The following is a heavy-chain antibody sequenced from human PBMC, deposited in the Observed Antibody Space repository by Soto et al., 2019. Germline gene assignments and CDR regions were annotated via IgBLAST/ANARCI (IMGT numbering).Heavy chain of an antibody. V-gene: IGHV1-58*01. D-gene: IGHD5-18*01. CDR3: AAGGYSYGYYYGMDV. Sequence: SVKVSCKASGFTFITPAVQWVRQALGQRLEWIGWIVVGSGNTNYAQKFQERVTFTRDMSASTAYMELSSLRSEDTASYYCAAGGYSYGYYYGMDVWGQGTTVTVSS. J-gene: IGHJ6*02. CDR1: GFTFITPA. CDR2: IVVGSGNT.